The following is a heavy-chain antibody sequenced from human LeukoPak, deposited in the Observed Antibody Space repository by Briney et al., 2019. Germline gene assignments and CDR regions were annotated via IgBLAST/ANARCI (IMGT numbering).Heavy chain of an antibody. V-gene: IGHV4-39*01. CDR1: GGTFSTSNSY. J-gene: IGHJ4*02. CDR2: VYYSGGT. CDR3: ARQTPRQDY. Sequence: SETLSLTCSASGGTFSTSNSYWVWIRQPPGKGLEWIGSVYYSGGTYYTSSLKSRVTISVDTSKNQFSLRLSSVTASDTAVYYAARQTPRQDYWGQGTLVTVSS.